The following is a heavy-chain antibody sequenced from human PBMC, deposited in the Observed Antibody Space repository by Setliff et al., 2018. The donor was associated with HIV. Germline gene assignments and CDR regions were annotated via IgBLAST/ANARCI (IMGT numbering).Heavy chain of an antibody. D-gene: IGHD2-2*01. V-gene: IGHV1-69*06. CDR2: IIPIFRTT. J-gene: IGHJ6*02. CDR3: AGGYCSSTSCYLLHYYYYYGMDV. CDR1: GYTFTAYY. Sequence: SVKVSCKASGYTFTAYYMHWVRQAPGQGLEWMARIIPIFRTTNYAQKFQGRVTITADKSTTTAYMDLSSLRYEDTAVYYCAGGYCSSTSCYLLHYYYYYGMDVWGQGTTVTVSS.